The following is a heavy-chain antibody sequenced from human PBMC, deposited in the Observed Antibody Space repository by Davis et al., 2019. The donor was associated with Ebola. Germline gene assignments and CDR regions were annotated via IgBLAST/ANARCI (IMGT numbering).Heavy chain of an antibody. Sequence: MPSETLSLTCAVYGGSFSGYYWTWIRQPPGKGLEWIGEINYSGSTNYNPSLKSRVTISVDTSKNKFSLKLSSVTAADTAVYYCARGGGFGGYGMDVWGQGTTVTVSS. J-gene: IGHJ6*02. V-gene: IGHV4-34*01. CDR2: INYSGST. CDR1: GGSFSGYY. D-gene: IGHD3-10*01. CDR3: ARGGGFGGYGMDV.